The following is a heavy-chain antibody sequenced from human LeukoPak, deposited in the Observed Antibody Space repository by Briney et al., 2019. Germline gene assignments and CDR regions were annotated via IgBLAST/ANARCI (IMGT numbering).Heavy chain of an antibody. CDR1: SVFISNYY. CDR2: ISTCGNT. V-gene: IGHV4-4*07. J-gene: IGHJ4*02. D-gene: IGHD3-3*01. Sequence: SETLSLTCSVSSVFISNYYWRWIRQPARKGLEWIGRISTCGNTNYSPSLKSRVTMSVDTSKNQFFLNLRSVTAADTAVYYCARDSRYYDFWSGYLDYWGQGALVTVSS. CDR3: ARDSRYYDFWSGYLDY.